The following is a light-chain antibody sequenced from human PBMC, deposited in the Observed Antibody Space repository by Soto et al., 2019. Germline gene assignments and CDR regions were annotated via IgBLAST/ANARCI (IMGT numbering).Light chain of an antibody. CDR2: DVS. Sequence: QSVLTQPASVSGSPRQSITISCPGTRSDIGAYNYVSWYQQLPGKAPKVMIDDVSNRPSGVSDRFSGSKSGNTASLTLSGLRAVEEPDYDVTTYPHSGAYVFETGAKVPV. CDR1: RSDIGAYNY. V-gene: IGLV2-14*03. CDR3: TTYPHSGAYV. J-gene: IGLJ1*01.